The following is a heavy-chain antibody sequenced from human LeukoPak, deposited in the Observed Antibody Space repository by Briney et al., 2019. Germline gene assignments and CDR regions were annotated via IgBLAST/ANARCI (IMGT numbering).Heavy chain of an antibody. CDR2: IKQDGSEK. CDR1: RFTFSSYW. V-gene: IGHV3-7*01. CDR3: ARSRYRFDP. D-gene: IGHD1-1*01. Sequence: GGSLRLSCAASRFTFSSYWMSWVRQAPGKGLEWVANIKQDGSEKYYVDSVKGRFTISRDNAKNSLYLQMNSLRAEDTAVYYCARSRYRFDPWGQGTLVTVSS. J-gene: IGHJ5*02.